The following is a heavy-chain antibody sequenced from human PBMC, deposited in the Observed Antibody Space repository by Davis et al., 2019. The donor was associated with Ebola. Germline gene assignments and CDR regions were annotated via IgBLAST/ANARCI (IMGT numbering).Heavy chain of an antibody. D-gene: IGHD6-13*01. V-gene: IGHV3-23*01. CDR2: ICGGGGCT. Sequence: GSLRLSCAASGFTFSNYGMTWIRQAPGKGLEWVSAICGGGGCTYYADSVKGRFTISRHNSKNTLFLQMNSLRAEDTAVYYCAKDQDNSSWYLSWYFDLWGRGTLVTVSS. CDR1: GFTFSNYG. CDR3: AKDQDNSSWYLSWYFDL. J-gene: IGHJ2*01.